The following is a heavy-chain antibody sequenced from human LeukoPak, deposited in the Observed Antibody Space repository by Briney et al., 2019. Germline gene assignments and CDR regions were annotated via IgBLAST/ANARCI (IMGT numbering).Heavy chain of an antibody. J-gene: IGHJ4*02. Sequence: SETLSLTCTVSGGSISSSSYYWGWIRQPPGKGLEWIGSIYYSGSTYYNPSLKSRVTISVDTSKNQFFLKVTSVTVADTAVYFCARLGDAEVNGGTLDYWGRGTLVTVSS. CDR2: IYYSGST. CDR3: ARLGDAEVNGGTLDY. D-gene: IGHD3-16*01. V-gene: IGHV4-39*01. CDR1: GGSISSSSYY.